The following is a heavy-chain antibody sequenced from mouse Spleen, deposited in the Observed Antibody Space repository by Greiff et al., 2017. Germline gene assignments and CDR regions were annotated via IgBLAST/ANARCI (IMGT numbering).Heavy chain of an antibody. CDR1: GFNIKDDY. J-gene: IGHJ4*01. CDR3: TRGSYYAMDY. V-gene: IGHV14-4*01. Sequence: VQLQQSGAELVRPGASVKLSCTASGFNIKDDYMHWVKQRPEQGLEWIGWIDPENGDTEYASKFQGKATITADTSSNTAYLQLSSLTSEDTAVYYYTRGSYYAMDYWGQGTTVTVSS. CDR2: IDPENGDT.